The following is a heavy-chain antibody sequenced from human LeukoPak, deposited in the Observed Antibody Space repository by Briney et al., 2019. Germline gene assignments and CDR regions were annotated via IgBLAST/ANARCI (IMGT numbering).Heavy chain of an antibody. CDR1: GGSISSSSYY. J-gene: IGHJ5*02. V-gene: IGHV4-39*01. Sequence: PSETLSLTCTVSGGSISSSSYYWGWLRQPPGKGLEWIASIYYSGSTYYNPSLKSRVTISVDTSKNQFSLKLSSVTAADTAVYYCARLRTAMVQNWFDRWGQGTLVTVSS. D-gene: IGHD5-18*01. CDR2: IYYSGST. CDR3: ARLRTAMVQNWFDR.